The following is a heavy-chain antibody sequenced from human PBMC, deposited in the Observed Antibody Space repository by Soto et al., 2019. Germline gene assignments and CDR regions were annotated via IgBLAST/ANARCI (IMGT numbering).Heavy chain of an antibody. V-gene: IGHV3-7*01. CDR3: VRTPLSIPARPGSGY. CDR1: GFTFSSYS. Sequence: GGSLRLSCAASGFTFSSYSMNWVRQAPGKGLEWVANIKQDGSEKYYVDSVRGRFTISRDNAKNSLYVQMNSMRSEDLVVYSCVRTPLSIPARPGSGYWGQANLVTVSS. D-gene: IGHD6-6*01. CDR2: IKQDGSEK. J-gene: IGHJ4*02.